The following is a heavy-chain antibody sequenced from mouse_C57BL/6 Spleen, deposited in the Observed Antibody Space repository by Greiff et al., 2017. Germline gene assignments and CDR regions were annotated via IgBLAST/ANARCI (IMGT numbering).Heavy chain of an antibody. J-gene: IGHJ3*01. CDR3: ARGGYDGYPLAY. Sequence: QVHVKQSGAELVKPGASVKISCKASGYAFSSYWMNWVKQRPGKGLEWIGQIYPGDGDTNYNGKFKGKATLTADKSSSTAYMQLSSLTSEDSAVYFCARGGYDGYPLAYWGQGTLVTVSA. V-gene: IGHV1-80*01. D-gene: IGHD2-3*01. CDR2: IYPGDGDT. CDR1: GYAFSSYW.